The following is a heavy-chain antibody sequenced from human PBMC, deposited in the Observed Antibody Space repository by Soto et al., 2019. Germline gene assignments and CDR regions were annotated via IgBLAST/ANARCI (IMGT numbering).Heavy chain of an antibody. CDR3: AKGPHPFLEEPYYFDY. D-gene: IGHD3-3*01. Sequence: PGGSLRLSCAASGFTFSSYAMSWVRQAPGKGLEWVSAISGSGGSTYYADSVKGRFTISRDNSKNTLYLQMNSLRAEDTAVYYCAKGPHPFLEEPYYFDYWGQGTLVTVSS. CDR2: ISGSGGST. V-gene: IGHV3-23*01. J-gene: IGHJ4*02. CDR1: GFTFSSYA.